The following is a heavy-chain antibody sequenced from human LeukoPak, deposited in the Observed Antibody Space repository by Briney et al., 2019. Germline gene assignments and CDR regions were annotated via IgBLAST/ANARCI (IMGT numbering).Heavy chain of an antibody. CDR1: GGTFSSYA. CDR3: ARLSYSYGVSDAFDI. J-gene: IGHJ3*02. D-gene: IGHD5-18*01. Sequence: ASVKVSCKASGGTFSSYAISWVRQAPGQGLEWMGWISAYNGNTNYAQKLQGRVTMTTDTSTSTAYMELRSLRSDDTAVYYCARLSYSYGVSDAFDIWGQGTMVTVSS. CDR2: ISAYNGNT. V-gene: IGHV1-18*01.